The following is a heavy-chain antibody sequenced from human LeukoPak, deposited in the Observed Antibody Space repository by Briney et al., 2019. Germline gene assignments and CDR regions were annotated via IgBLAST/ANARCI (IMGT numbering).Heavy chain of an antibody. D-gene: IGHD5-12*01. Sequence: ASVKVSCKASGYTFTGYYMHWVRQAPGQGLEWMGWINPNSGGTNYAQKFQGRVTMTRDTSISTAYMELSRLRSDDTAVYYCAREDSGYDRGLDYWGQGTLVTVSS. CDR1: GYTFTGYY. CDR3: AREDSGYDRGLDY. J-gene: IGHJ4*02. V-gene: IGHV1-2*02. CDR2: INPNSGGT.